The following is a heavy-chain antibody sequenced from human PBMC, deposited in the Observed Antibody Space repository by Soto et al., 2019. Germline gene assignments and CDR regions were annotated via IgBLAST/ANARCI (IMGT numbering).Heavy chain of an antibody. CDR3: AKDVIRGLYYFDS. CDR1: GDTFSFNP. J-gene: IGHJ4*02. V-gene: IGHV1-69*04. CDR2: IIPTLGVA. D-gene: IGHD3-10*01. Sequence: QVPLVQSGAEVKKPGSSVKVSCKASGDTFSFNPISWVRQAPGQGLEWMGRIIPTLGVANYAQRFQGRATITADKSTSTAYMELSSLGSEDTAVYYCAKDVIRGLYYFDSWGQGTLVTVSS.